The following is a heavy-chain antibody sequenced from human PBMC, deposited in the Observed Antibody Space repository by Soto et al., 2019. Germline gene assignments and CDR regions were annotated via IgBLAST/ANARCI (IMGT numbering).Heavy chain of an antibody. D-gene: IGHD2-21*01. Sequence: GASVKVSCKASGYAFTSYGISWVRQAPGKGLEGMGSISAYNGNTHYAQKLEGRVTMTTDPSTSTAYMELWSLRSVDTALFYYTREEVRYCGSRTFYSDYDYYGMDVWGQGTTVTVSS. V-gene: IGHV1-18*01. CDR3: TREEVRYCGSRTFYSDYDYYGMDV. J-gene: IGHJ6*02. CDR1: GYAFTSYG. CDR2: ISAYNGNT.